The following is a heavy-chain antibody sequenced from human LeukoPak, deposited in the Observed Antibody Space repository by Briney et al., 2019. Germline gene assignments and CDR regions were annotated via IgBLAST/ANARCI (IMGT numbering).Heavy chain of an antibody. CDR3: AKWNRPPHSSGWYRNFDY. J-gene: IGHJ4*02. V-gene: IGHV3-23*01. CDR1: GFTFSSYA. Sequence: GGSMRLSCAASGFTFSSYAMSWARQAPGKGLEWVSAISGSGGSTYYADSVKGRFTISRDNSKNTLYVQMNSLRAEDTAVYYCAKWNRPPHSSGWYRNFDYWGQGTLVTVSS. CDR2: ISGSGGST. D-gene: IGHD6-19*01.